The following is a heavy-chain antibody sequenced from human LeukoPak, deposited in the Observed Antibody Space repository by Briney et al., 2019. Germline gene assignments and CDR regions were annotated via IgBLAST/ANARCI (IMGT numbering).Heavy chain of an antibody. CDR2: INTDTRGT. CDR1: GFTFSDYW. Sequence: GGSLRLSCAASGFTFSDYWMHWVRQAPGKGLVWVSIINTDTRGTYYADSVKGRFTISRDNAKDTLYLQMNSLTAEDTAVYYCARAGAYRFDSWGQGTLVTVSS. D-gene: IGHD3-16*01. V-gene: IGHV3-74*01. CDR3: ARAGAYRFDS. J-gene: IGHJ4*02.